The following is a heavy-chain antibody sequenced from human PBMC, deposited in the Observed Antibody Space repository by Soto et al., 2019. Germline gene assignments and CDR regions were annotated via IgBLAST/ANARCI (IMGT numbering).Heavy chain of an antibody. Sequence: PWGSLRFSCVGSVLTFSNFIITWVGQAPGKGLDWVSSISSRSDIYYADSLKGRFTISRDNAKNSVSLQMNSLRAEDTAVYYCAREYTACPLAYGLDVWGQGTPVTVSS. D-gene: IGHD2-2*02. CDR2: ISSRSDI. J-gene: IGHJ6*01. CDR1: VLTFSNFI. CDR3: AREYTACPLAYGLDV. V-gene: IGHV3-21*01.